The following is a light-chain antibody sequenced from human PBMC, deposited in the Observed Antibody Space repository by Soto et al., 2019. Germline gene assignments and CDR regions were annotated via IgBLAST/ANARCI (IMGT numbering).Light chain of an antibody. Sequence: EIVLTQSPGTLSLSPGERATLSCRASQSLNSNYLAWHQQKPGQAPRLLIYDAFNRATGIPDRFSGSGSGTDFTLTISRLEPEDFAVYFCQQYDYLITFGQGTRLEI. J-gene: IGKJ5*01. V-gene: IGKV3-20*01. CDR2: DAF. CDR1: QSLNSNY. CDR3: QQYDYLIT.